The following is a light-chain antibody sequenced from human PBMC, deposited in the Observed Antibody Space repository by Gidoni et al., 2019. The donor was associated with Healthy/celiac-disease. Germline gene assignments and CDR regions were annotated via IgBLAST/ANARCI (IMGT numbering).Light chain of an antibody. Sequence: AIRLTQSPSSFSASTGDRVAITCRASQGISSYLAWYQQKPGKAPKILIYAASTLQSGVPSSFSGSGSGTDFTLTISCLQSEDFATYYCQQYYSYPLTFGQGTKVEIK. J-gene: IGKJ1*01. CDR2: AAS. V-gene: IGKV1-8*01. CDR1: QGISSY. CDR3: QQYYSYPLT.